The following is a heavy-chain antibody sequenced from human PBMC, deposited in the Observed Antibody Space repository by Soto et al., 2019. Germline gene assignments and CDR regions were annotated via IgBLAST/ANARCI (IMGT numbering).Heavy chain of an antibody. J-gene: IGHJ3*02. Sequence: QVPLVQSGSEVKKPGASVKVSCKASGYTFTSYDINWVRQATGQGLEWMGWMNPNSGNTGYAQKFQGRVTMTRNTSISTAYMELSSLRSEDTTVYYCASPYGDYPDAFDIWGQGTMVTVSS. CDR1: GYTFTSYD. D-gene: IGHD4-17*01. V-gene: IGHV1-8*01. CDR2: MNPNSGNT. CDR3: ASPYGDYPDAFDI.